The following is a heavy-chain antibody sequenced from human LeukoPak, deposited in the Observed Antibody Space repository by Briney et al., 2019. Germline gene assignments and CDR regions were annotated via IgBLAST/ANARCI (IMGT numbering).Heavy chain of an antibody. CDR3: ARAEVLESFGHNKHCMDV. D-gene: IGHD3-16*01. Sequence: ASVRVSFKASGYTFTNYRIHWVRQAPGQSLEWMGQINGGVENTKYSQKFQGRLTITRDIVATTAYLELSSLRSEDTAVYFCARAEVLESFGHNKHCMDVWGQGTTVIVSS. CDR1: GYTFTNYR. V-gene: IGHV1-3*01. J-gene: IGHJ6*02. CDR2: INGGVENT.